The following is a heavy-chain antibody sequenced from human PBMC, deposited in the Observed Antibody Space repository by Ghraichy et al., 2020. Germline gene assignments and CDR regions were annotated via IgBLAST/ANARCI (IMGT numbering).Heavy chain of an antibody. D-gene: IGHD6-6*01. V-gene: IGHV1-69*13. Sequence: SVKVSCKASGGTFSSYAISWVRQAPGQGLEWMGGIIPIFGTANYAQKFQGRVTITADESTSTTYMELSSLRSEDTAVYYCASRPDSSSSGRAGYYYYGMDVWGQGTTVTVSS. J-gene: IGHJ6*02. CDR3: ASRPDSSSSGRAGYYYYGMDV. CDR2: IIPIFGTA. CDR1: GGTFSSYA.